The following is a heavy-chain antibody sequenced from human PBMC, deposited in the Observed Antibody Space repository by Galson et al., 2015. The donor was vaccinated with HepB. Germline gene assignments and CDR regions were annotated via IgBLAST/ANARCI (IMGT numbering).Heavy chain of an antibody. D-gene: IGHD5-12*01. J-gene: IGHJ4*02. Sequence: SLRLSCAASGFTFSSYWMSWVRQAPGKGLEWVANIKQDGSEKYYVDSVEGRFTISRDNAKNSLYLQMNSLRAEDTAVYYCVRDRGYSGYDLLDYWGQGTLVTVSS. CDR3: VRDRGYSGYDLLDY. CDR2: IKQDGSEK. CDR1: GFTFSSYW. V-gene: IGHV3-7*03.